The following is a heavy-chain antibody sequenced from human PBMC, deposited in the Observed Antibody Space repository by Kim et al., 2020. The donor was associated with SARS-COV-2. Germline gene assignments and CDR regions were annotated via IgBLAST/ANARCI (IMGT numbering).Heavy chain of an antibody. CDR3: ARVLRWLVYRDVWYSCDY. J-gene: IGHJ4*02. CDR1: GFTVSSNY. V-gene: IGHV3-66*01. D-gene: IGHD3-3*01. CDR2: IYSGGST. Sequence: GGSLRLSCAASGFTVSSNYMSWVRQAPGKGLEWVSVIYSGGSTYYADSAKGSFNISRDNNKNTLYLQINSLRAGDTSVFYCARVLRWLVYRDVWYSCDYWGQGTLLTVSS.